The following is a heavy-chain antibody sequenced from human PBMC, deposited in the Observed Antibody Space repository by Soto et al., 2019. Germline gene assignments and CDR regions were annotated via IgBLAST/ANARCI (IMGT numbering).Heavy chain of an antibody. J-gene: IGHJ4*02. CDR1: GFTFSSYA. CDR3: AKVALYYDFWSGYQTDDFDY. Sequence: PGGSLRLSCAASGFTFSSYAMSWVRQASGKXLEWASAISGSGGSTYYADSVKGRFTISRDNSKNTLYLQMNSLRAEDTAVYYCAKVALYYDFWSGYQTDDFDYWGQGPLVTVSS. CDR2: ISGSGGST. D-gene: IGHD3-3*01. V-gene: IGHV3-23*01.